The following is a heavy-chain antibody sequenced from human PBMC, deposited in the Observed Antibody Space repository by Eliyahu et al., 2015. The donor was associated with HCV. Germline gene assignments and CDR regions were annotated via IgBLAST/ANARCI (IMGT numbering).Heavy chain of an antibody. Sequence: QVQLVQSGAEVKKPGASVKVSCKXSGYTFTSYGXXWVRQAPGQGLEWMGWISAYXGNTNYAQKLQGRVTMTTDTSTSTAYMELRSLRSDDTAVYYCARDGYYDILTGYYPYAFDIWGQGTMVTVSS. CDR2: ISAYXGNT. CDR3: ARDGYYDILTGYYPYAFDI. CDR1: GYTFTSYG. J-gene: IGHJ3*02. D-gene: IGHD3-9*01. V-gene: IGHV1-18*04.